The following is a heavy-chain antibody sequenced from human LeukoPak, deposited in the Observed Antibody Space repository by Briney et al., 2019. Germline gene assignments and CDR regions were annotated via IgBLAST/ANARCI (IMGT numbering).Heavy chain of an antibody. V-gene: IGHV3-23*01. CDR1: GFSVSTNY. CDR3: AKYWGVYGDDLDGAPHPIDY. D-gene: IGHD4-17*01. CDR2: ISGSGGST. J-gene: IGHJ4*02. Sequence: GGSLTLSCAAYGFSVSTNYMSWVRQPPGKGLEWVSAISGSGGSTYYADSVKGRFTLSRDNSKHTPYMQMNSLRAEETAVYYCAKYWGVYGDDLDGAPHPIDYWGQGTLVTVSS.